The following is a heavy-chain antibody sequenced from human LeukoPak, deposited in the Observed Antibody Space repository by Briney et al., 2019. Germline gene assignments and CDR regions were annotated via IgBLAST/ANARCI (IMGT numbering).Heavy chain of an antibody. V-gene: IGHV3-21*01. CDR1: GFTFRSYS. D-gene: IGHD2-8*02. Sequence: NTGGSLRLSCAASGFTFRSYSMNWVRQAPGKGLEWVSSISSSSSYIYYADSVKGRFTISGDNAKNSLYLQMNSLRAEDTAVYYCARYATGGSAFDIWGQGTMVTVSS. CDR3: ARYATGGSAFDI. J-gene: IGHJ3*02. CDR2: ISSSSSYI.